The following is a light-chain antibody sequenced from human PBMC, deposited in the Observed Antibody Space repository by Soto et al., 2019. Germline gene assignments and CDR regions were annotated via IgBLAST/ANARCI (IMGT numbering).Light chain of an antibody. V-gene: IGKV1-5*03. CDR1: QTIISNL. CDR2: KAS. CDR3: QQYNSYYT. Sequence: DIQMTQSTSTLTASVGDRVSITCRASQTIISNLLAWYQQKPGKPPKLLIYKASSLQSGVPSRFSGSGSGTEFPRTISSLQPDDFATYYCQQYNSYYTFGQGNKLEIK. J-gene: IGKJ2*01.